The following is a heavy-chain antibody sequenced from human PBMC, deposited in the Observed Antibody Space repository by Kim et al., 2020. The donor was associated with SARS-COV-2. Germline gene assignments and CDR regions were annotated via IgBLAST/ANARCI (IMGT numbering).Heavy chain of an antibody. CDR2: INAGNGNT. CDR1: GYTFTSYA. D-gene: IGHD6-13*01. Sequence: ASVKVSCKASGYTFTSYAMHWVRQAPGQRLEWMGWINAGNGNTKYSQKFQGRVTITRDTSASTAYMELSSLRSEDTAVYYCARVSPQAAGTAFDIWGQGTMVTVSS. CDR3: ARVSPQAAGTAFDI. V-gene: IGHV1-3*01. J-gene: IGHJ3*02.